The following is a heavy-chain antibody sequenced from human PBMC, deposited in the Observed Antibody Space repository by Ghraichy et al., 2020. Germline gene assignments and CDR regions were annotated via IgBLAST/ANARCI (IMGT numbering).Heavy chain of an antibody. CDR3: ARAPFESDDFYDDGFDI. CDR1: GGAIGSGDYS. Sequence: SQTLSLTCAVSGGAIGSGDYSWSCIRQPPGKGLEWIGYIYTGGATYYIPSVKGRATITADLSKNHFSLKLSSVTAADTAVYYCARAPFESDDFYDDGFDIWGQGTMVTVSS. V-gene: IGHV4-30-2*01. J-gene: IGHJ3*02. CDR2: IYTGGAT. D-gene: IGHD2-21*02.